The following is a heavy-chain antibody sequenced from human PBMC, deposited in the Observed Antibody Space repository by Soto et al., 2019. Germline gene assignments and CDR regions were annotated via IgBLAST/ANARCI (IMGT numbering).Heavy chain of an antibody. V-gene: IGHV3-30*18. J-gene: IGHJ4*02. CDR3: AKEHDYYDSSGFDY. CDR1: GFTFSSYG. CDR2: ISYDGSNK. D-gene: IGHD3-22*01. Sequence: QVQLVESGGGVVQPGRSLRLSCAASGFTFSSYGMHWVRQAPGKGLEWVAVISYDGSNKYYADSVKGRFTISRDNSKNTLYLQMNSLRAEDTAVYYCAKEHDYYDSSGFDYWGQGTLVTVSS.